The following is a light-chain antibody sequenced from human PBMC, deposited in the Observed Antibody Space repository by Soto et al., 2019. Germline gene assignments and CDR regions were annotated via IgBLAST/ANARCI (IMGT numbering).Light chain of an antibody. J-gene: IGLJ3*02. Sequence: QSALTQPASVSGSPGQSITISCTGTSSDVGRYNHVSWYQQHPGNAPKLMIFEVSDRPSGVSNRFSGSKSGNTASLTISGLQAEDEADYYCSSYTSSSTPWVFGGGTKLTVL. CDR2: EVS. CDR3: SSYTSSSTPWV. V-gene: IGLV2-14*01. CDR1: SSDVGRYNH.